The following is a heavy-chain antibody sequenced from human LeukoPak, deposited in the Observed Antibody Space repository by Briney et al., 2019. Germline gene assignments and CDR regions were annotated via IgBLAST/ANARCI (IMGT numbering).Heavy chain of an antibody. Sequence: GGSLSLSCAASGFTFSSYSMNCVRQAPGKGLEWVSSISSSSSYIYYADSVKGRFTISRDNAKNSLYLQMNSLRAEDTAVYYCASRDYYYYYMDVWGKGATVTVSS. CDR1: GFTFSSYS. CDR3: ASRDYYYYYMDV. CDR2: ISSSSSYI. D-gene: IGHD5-24*01. J-gene: IGHJ6*03. V-gene: IGHV3-21*01.